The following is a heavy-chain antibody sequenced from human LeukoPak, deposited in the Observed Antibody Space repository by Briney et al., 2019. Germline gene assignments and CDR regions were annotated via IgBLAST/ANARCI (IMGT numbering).Heavy chain of an antibody. CDR1: GFTSTTYG. V-gene: IGHV3-23*01. Sequence: SGGSLRLSCAASGFTSTTYGMSWARQPPGEGLEWVSSISASGGTTQYADSVEGRFSISRDNSKNTVYLQMNSLRAEDTAVYYCAKKASRDYYYMDVWGKGTTVTVSS. CDR3: AKKASRDYYYMDV. J-gene: IGHJ6*03. CDR2: ISASGGTT.